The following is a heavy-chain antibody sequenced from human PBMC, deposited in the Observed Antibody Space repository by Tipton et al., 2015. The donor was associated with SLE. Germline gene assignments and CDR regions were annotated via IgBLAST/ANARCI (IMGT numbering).Heavy chain of an antibody. V-gene: IGHV1-18*01. Sequence: QVQLVQSGAEVRKPGASVKVSCKASGYSFTSYGISWVRQAPGQGLEWTGWISAYKGNTNYAQKLQGRVTLTTDTSTSTAYMELRSLRSDDTAVYYCARVGNYGDDRDVFDICGQGTMVTVSS. J-gene: IGHJ3*02. D-gene: IGHD4-17*01. CDR3: ARVGNYGDDRDVFDI. CDR2: ISAYKGNT. CDR1: GYSFTSYG.